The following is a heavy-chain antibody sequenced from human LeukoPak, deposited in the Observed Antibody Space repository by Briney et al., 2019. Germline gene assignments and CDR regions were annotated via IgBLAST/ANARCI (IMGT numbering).Heavy chain of an antibody. CDR3: ARDRHGSGTYNYYGMDV. Sequence: SVKVSCKASGGTFSSYAISWVRQAPGQGLEWMGGIIPIFGTANYAQKFQGRVTITTDESTSTAYMELSSLRSEDTAVYFCARDRHGSGTYNYYGMDVWGQGTTVTVSS. J-gene: IGHJ6*02. CDR2: IIPIFGTA. V-gene: IGHV1-69*05. CDR1: GGTFSSYA. D-gene: IGHD3-10*01.